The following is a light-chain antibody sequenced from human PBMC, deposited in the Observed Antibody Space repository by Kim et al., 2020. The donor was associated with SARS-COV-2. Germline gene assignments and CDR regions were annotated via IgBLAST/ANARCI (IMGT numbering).Light chain of an antibody. Sequence: GQMVTISCSGSSSNIGSNYVYWYQQLPGMAPKVLIYRNNQRPSGVPDRFSGSKSGTSASLAISGLRSEDEADYYCAAWDDSLSNYVFATGTKVTVL. CDR3: AAWDDSLSNYV. V-gene: IGLV1-47*01. CDR2: RNN. J-gene: IGLJ1*01. CDR1: SSNIGSNY.